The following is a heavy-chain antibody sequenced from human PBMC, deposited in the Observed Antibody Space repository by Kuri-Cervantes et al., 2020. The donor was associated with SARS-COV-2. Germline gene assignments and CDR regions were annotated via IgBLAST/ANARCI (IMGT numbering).Heavy chain of an antibody. CDR3: ARGRVGVQDF. J-gene: IGHJ4*02. V-gene: IGHV3-30-3*01. CDR2: TSYDGTSK. D-gene: IGHD2-21*01. Sequence: GGSLRLSCAASGFTFNNYAMHWVRQTLGEGLEWVAITSYDGTSKYYADSVKGRFTISRDNSKNTLYLQMNNLRGDDTAVYFCARGRVGVQDFWGQGTLVTVSS. CDR1: GFTFNNYA.